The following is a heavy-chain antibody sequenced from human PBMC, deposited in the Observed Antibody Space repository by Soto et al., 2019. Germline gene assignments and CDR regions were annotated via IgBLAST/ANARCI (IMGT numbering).Heavy chain of an antibody. Sequence: ASVKVSCKASGYTFTSYGISWVRQAPGQGLEWMGWISAYNGNTNYAQKLQGRVTMTTDTSTSTAYMELRSLRSDDTAVYYCASGSLYYYDSSGYYPDAFDIWGQGTMVTVSS. CDR3: ASGSLYYYDSSGYYPDAFDI. V-gene: IGHV1-18*01. CDR1: GYTFTSYG. D-gene: IGHD3-22*01. CDR2: ISAYNGNT. J-gene: IGHJ3*02.